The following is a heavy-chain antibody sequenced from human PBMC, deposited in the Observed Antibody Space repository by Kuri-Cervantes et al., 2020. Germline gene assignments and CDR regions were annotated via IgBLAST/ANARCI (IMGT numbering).Heavy chain of an antibody. CDR3: AKDMKEGSTLYYYGMDV. CDR1: GFTFNTYD. J-gene: IGHJ6*02. Sequence: SLKISCVASGFTFNTYDMGWVRQAPGKGLEWVSGISWNSGSIGYADSVKGRFTISRDNAKNSLYLQMNSLRAEDTALYYCAKDMKEGSTLYYYGMDVWGQGTTVTVSS. V-gene: IGHV3-9*01. CDR2: ISWNSGSI. D-gene: IGHD6-13*01.